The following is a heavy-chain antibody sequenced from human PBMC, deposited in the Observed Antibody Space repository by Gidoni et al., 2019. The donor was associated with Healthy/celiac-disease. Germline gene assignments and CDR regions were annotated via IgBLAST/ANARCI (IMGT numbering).Heavy chain of an antibody. CDR2: IDPSDSYT. Sequence: EVQLVQSGAEVKKPGESLRISCKGSGYSFTSYWISWVRQMPGKGLEWMGRIDPSDSYTNYSPSFQGHVTISADKSISTAYLQWSSLKASDTAMYYCARHTGEHYYYYGMDVWGQGTTVTVSS. CDR3: ARHTGEHYYYYGMDV. J-gene: IGHJ6*02. V-gene: IGHV5-10-1*03. D-gene: IGHD4-17*01. CDR1: GYSFTSYW.